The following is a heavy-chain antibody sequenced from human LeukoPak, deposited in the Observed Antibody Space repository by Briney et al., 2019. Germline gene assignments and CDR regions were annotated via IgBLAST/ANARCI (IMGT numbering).Heavy chain of an antibody. J-gene: IGHJ5*02. CDR2: IYYSGST. V-gene: IGHV4-31*03. CDR1: GGSISSGGYY. D-gene: IGHD2-15*01. CDR3: ARVDPGSGGNWFDP. Sequence: SETLSLTCTVSGGSISSGGYYWSWIRQHPGKGLEWIGYIYYSGSTYYNPSLKSRVTISVDTSKNQFSLKLSSVTAADTAVYYCARVDPGSGGNWFDPWGQGTLVTVSS.